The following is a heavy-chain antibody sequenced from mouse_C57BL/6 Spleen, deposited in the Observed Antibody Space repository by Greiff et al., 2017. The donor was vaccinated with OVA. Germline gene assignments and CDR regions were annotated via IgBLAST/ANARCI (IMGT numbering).Heavy chain of an antibody. CDR3: ARGGDYYGSLDY. Sequence: EVKLMESGGGLVQPGGSLSLSCAASGFTFTDYYMSWVRQPPGKALEWLGFIRNKANGYTTEYSASVKGRFTISRDNSQSILYLQMNALRAEDSATYYCARGGDYYGSLDYWGQGTTLTVSS. D-gene: IGHD1-1*01. CDR2: IRNKANGYTT. CDR1: GFTFTDYY. V-gene: IGHV7-3*01. J-gene: IGHJ2*01.